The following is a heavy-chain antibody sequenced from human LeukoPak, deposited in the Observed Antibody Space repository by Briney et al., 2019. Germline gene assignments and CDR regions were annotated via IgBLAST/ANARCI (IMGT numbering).Heavy chain of an antibody. CDR1: GFTFSSAW. CDR2: ISGSGGST. J-gene: IGHJ4*02. Sequence: GGSLRLSCAASGFTFSSAWMSWVRQAPGKGLEWVSAISGSGGSTYYADSVKGRFTISRDNSKNTLYLQMNSLRAEDTAVYYCARERLGVGASDYWGQGTLVTVSS. D-gene: IGHD1-26*01. CDR3: ARERLGVGASDY. V-gene: IGHV3-23*01.